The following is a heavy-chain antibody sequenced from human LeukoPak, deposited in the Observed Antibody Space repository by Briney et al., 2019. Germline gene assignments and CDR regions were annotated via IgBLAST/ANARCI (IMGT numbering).Heavy chain of an antibody. CDR2: ISGSGGGSI. D-gene: IGHD5-18*01. CDR1: GVTFRSYA. V-gene: IGHV3-23*01. J-gene: IGHJ5*02. Sequence: GGSLRLSCEASGVTFRSYAMSWVRQAPGKGLEWVSAISGSGGGSIYYAGSVKGRFTISRDNSKNTLYLQMNSLRVEDTAVYYCAKDAVDTPTWGQGTLVTVSS. CDR3: AKDAVDTPT.